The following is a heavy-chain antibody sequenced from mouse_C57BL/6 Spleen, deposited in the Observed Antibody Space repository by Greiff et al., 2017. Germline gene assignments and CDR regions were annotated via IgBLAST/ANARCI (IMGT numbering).Heavy chain of an antibody. D-gene: IGHD1-1*01. V-gene: IGHV1-69*01. J-gene: IGHJ1*03. CDR3: ARPTVVRGYCDV. CDR1: GYTFTSYW. CDR2: IDPSDSYT. Sequence: QVQLQQPGAELVMPGASVKLSCKASGYTFTSYWMHWVKQRPGQGLEWIGEIDPSDSYTNYNQKFKGKSTLTVDKSSRTAYMQLGSLTSEDSAVYYCARPTVVRGYCDVWGTETTVTVSS.